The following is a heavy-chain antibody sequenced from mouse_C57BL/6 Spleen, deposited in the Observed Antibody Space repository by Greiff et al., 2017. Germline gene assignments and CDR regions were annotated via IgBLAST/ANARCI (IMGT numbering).Heavy chain of an antibody. Sequence: VKLMESGPGLVQPSQSLSITCTVSGFSLTSYGVHWVRQSPGKGLEWLGVIWSGGSTDYNAAFISRLSISTANSKRQVFLKMNILQADDTTIYYCAMDYYDSSYYGMDYWGQGTSVTVAS. J-gene: IGHJ4*01. CDR2: IWSGGST. CDR1: GFSLTSYG. D-gene: IGHD1-1*01. V-gene: IGHV2-2*01. CDR3: AMDYYDSSYYGMDY.